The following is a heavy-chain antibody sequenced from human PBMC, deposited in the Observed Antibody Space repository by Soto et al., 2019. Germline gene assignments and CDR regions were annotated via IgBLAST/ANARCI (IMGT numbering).Heavy chain of an antibody. J-gene: IGHJ6*02. V-gene: IGHV1-69*13. CDR2: IIPIFGTA. D-gene: IGHD4-17*01. Sequence: ASVKVSCKASGGTFSSYAISWVRQAPGQGLEWMGGIIPIFGTANYAQKFQGRVTITADESTSTAYMELSSLRSEDTAVYYCARVDSPNLDDGGNQNPYYYGMDVWGQGTKVTVSS. CDR1: GGTFSSYA. CDR3: ARVDSPNLDDGGNQNPYYYGMDV.